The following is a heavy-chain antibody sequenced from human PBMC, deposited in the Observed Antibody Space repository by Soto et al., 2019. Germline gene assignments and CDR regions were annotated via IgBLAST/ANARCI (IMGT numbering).Heavy chain of an antibody. D-gene: IGHD2-15*01. J-gene: IGHJ4*02. Sequence: QLQLQESGPGLVKPSETLSLTCTVSGGSITSSSYYWGWIRQPPGKGLEWIGSIYYSGNTYYTPSLKSRVPISVDTAKNQFSLKLSSVTAADTAVYYCAREGGRYCSGGSCQVDYWGQGTLVTVSS. CDR2: IYYSGNT. CDR3: AREGGRYCSGGSCQVDY. V-gene: IGHV4-39*02. CDR1: GGSITSSSYY.